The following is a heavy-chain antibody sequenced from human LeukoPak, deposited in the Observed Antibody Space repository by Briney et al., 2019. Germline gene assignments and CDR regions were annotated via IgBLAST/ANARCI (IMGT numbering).Heavy chain of an antibody. V-gene: IGHV1-46*01. CDR1: GYTFTSYH. Sequence: ASVKVSCKASGYTFTSYHMHWVRQAPGQGLEWMGIINPSGGSTSYAQKFQGRVTMTRDMSTSTVYMELGSLRSEDTAVYYCAREFSSSWDGDAFDIWGQGTMVTVSS. D-gene: IGHD6-13*01. J-gene: IGHJ3*02. CDR3: AREFSSSWDGDAFDI. CDR2: INPSGGST.